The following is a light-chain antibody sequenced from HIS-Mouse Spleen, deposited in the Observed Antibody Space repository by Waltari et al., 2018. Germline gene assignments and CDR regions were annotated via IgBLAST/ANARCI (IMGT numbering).Light chain of an antibody. CDR3: CSYAGSSTWV. V-gene: IGLV2-23*01. CDR2: EGS. Sequence: QSALTQPASVSGSPGQSITIPCTGTSSDVGCYNLVSWYQQHPGKAPKLMIYEGSKWPSGVSNRFSGSKSGNTASLTISGLQAEDEADYSCCSYAGSSTWVFGGGTKLTVL. CDR1: SSDVGCYNL. J-gene: IGLJ3*02.